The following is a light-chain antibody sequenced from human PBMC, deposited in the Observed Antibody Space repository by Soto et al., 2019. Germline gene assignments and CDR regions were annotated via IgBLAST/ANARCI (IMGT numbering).Light chain of an antibody. CDR2: KPS. CDR1: QSISSW. J-gene: IGKJ1*01. CDR3: QQYNSYSRT. V-gene: IGKV1-5*03. Sequence: DIQMTQSPSTLSASVGDRVTITCRASQSISSWLAWYQQKPWKAPKLQIYKPSRLESGAPSRFSGSGSGTEFTITISSLHTDDFATYYCQQYNSYSRTFGQGTKVESK.